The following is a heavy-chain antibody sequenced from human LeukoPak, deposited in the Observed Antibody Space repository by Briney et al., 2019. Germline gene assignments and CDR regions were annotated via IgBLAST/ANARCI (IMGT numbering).Heavy chain of an antibody. J-gene: IGHJ6*02. CDR3: ARDAKYYDFWSGYYQGYYYGMDV. D-gene: IGHD3-3*01. V-gene: IGHV1-69*13. CDR1: GGTFSSYA. Sequence: SVTVSCKASGGTFSSYAISWVRQAPGQGLEWMGGIIPIFGTANYAQKFQGRVTITAGESTSTAYMELSSLRSEDTAVYYCARDAKYYDFWSGYYQGYYYGMDVWGQGTTVTVSS. CDR2: IIPIFGTA.